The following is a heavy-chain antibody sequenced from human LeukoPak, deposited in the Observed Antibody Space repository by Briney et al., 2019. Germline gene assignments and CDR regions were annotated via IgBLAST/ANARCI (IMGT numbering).Heavy chain of an antibody. D-gene: IGHD3-3*01. Sequence: PGGSLRLSCAASGFTFSSYGMHWVRQAPGKGLEWVAVVWSDGSNKYYADSVKGRFTISKDHSKNTLYLSLDSLRSEDTAVYYCARDNLRNFGVVITHGGYNWFDPWGQGTLVTVSS. V-gene: IGHV3-33*08. CDR1: GFTFSSYG. CDR2: VWSDGSNK. CDR3: ARDNLRNFGVVITHGGYNWFDP. J-gene: IGHJ5*02.